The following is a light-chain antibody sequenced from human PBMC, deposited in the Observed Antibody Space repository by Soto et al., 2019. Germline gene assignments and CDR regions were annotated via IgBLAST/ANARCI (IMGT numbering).Light chain of an antibody. CDR3: QAWDSTTVV. CDR1: KLGDKY. V-gene: IGLV3-1*01. J-gene: IGLJ2*01. CDR2: EDT. Sequence: SYELTQAPSLSVSPGQIASITCSGDKLGDKYTCWYQQKPGQSPVLVIYEDTKRPSGIPERFSGSNSGNTATLTISGTQALDEADYYCQAWDSTTVVFGGGTKLTVL.